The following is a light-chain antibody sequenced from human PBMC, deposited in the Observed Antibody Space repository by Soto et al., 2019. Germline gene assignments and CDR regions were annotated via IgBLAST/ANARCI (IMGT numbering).Light chain of an antibody. V-gene: IGLV1-44*01. Sequence: QAVVTQPPSASGTPGQKITISCSGSTSDIGSNTVNWYQQVPGTAPKLLIYANNQRPSGVPDRFSGSKSGTSASLAISGLQSEDEADYYCEAWDDSLNGPVFSGGTKLTVL. CDR1: TSDIGSNT. CDR3: EAWDDSLNGPV. CDR2: ANN. J-gene: IGLJ3*02.